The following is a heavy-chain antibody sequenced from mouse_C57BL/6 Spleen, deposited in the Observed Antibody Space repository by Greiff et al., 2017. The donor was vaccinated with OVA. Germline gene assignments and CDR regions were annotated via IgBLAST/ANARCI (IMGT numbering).Heavy chain of an antibody. J-gene: IGHJ4*01. CDR3: ARALYDFHAMDY. CDR1: GFTFSDYY. CDR2: INYDGSST. D-gene: IGHD2-3*01. V-gene: IGHV5-16*01. Sequence: EVKLMESEGGLVQPGSSMKLSCTASGFTFSDYYMAWVRQVPEKGLEWVANINYDGSSTYYLDSLKSRFIISRDNAKNILYLQMSSLKSEDTATYYCARALYDFHAMDYWGQGTSVTVSS.